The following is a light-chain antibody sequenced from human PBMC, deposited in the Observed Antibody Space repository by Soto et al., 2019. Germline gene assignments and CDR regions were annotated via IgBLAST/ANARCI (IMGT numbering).Light chain of an antibody. CDR3: QQYDNLPLT. Sequence: DIQMTQSPSSLSASVGDRVTITCQASQHISNYLNWYQKKPGEAPVLLIYDASTLQTGVPSRFSGIGSGTDFTFTITSLQPEDIGTYYCQQYDNLPLTFGGGTKVEFK. V-gene: IGKV1-33*01. CDR1: QHISNY. CDR2: DAS. J-gene: IGKJ4*01.